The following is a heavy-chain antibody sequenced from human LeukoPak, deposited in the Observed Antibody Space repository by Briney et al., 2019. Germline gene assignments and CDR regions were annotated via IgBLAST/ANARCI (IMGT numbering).Heavy chain of an antibody. D-gene: IGHD2-15*01. CDR1: GSSISSWY. CDR2: FYDGGST. V-gene: IGHV4-59*08. CDR3: ARRRDSGHYYFDF. J-gene: IGHJ4*02. Sequence: SETLSLTCTVSGSSISSWYWSWIRQPPGKGLEWIGHFYDGGSTNYNPSLKSRVTISVDTSKNQFSLKLSSVTAADTAVYYCARRRDSGHYYFDFWGQGTLVTVSS.